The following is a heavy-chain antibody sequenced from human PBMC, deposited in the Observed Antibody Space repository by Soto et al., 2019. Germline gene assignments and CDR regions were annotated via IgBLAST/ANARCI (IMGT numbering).Heavy chain of an antibody. CDR3: ARGHEFGGNSDACDI. CDR1: GGTFSTSS. J-gene: IGHJ3*02. Sequence: QVQLVQSGAELKKPGSSVKVSCKASGGTFSTSSINWVRQAPGQGLEWMGGIIPIFGTADYAQKFQGRVTLTADESTITAYMELCSLRSDETAGFYCARGHEFGGNSDACDIWGQGTMVTVSS. V-gene: IGHV1-69*12. D-gene: IGHD2-21*02. CDR2: IIPIFGTA.